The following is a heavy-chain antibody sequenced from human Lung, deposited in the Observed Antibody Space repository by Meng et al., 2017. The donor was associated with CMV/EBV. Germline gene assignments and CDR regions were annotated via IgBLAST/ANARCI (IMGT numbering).Heavy chain of an antibody. CDR1: GGSISSGSYY. Sequence: TVSGGSISSGSYYWSWIRQPAGKGLEWIGRIYTSGSTNYNPSLKSRVTISVDTSKNQFSLKLSSVTAADTAVYYCAREVERFGEAIDYWGQGTLVTVSS. CDR3: AREVERFGEAIDY. V-gene: IGHV4-61*02. J-gene: IGHJ4*02. D-gene: IGHD3-10*01. CDR2: IYTSGST.